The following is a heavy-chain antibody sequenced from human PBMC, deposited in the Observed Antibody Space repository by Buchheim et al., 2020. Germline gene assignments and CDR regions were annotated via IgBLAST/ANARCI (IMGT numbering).Heavy chain of an antibody. Sequence: QVQLQESGPGLVKPSETLSLTCTVSGGSISSYYWSWIRQPPGKGLEWIGYIHYSGSTNYNPSLKSRVTISVDTSKNQFYLKLSSVTAADTAVYYCARDMNWATVTTHWYFDLWGRGTL. V-gene: IGHV4-59*01. J-gene: IGHJ2*01. CDR1: GGSISSYY. CDR3: ARDMNWATVTTHWYFDL. CDR2: IHYSGST. D-gene: IGHD4-17*01.